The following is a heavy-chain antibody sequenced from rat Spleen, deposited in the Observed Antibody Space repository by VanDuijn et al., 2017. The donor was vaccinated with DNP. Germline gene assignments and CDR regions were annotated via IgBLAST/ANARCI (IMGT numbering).Heavy chain of an antibody. CDR3: ARWETGAAFAY. D-gene: IGHD4-1*01. CDR1: GFTFSDYA. Sequence: EVQLVESGGGLVQAGRSLKLSCAASGFTFSDYAMAWVRQAPKKGLEWVATISTSGSRTYYPDSVKGRFTISRDNAKSSLYLQMNSLRSEDMATYYCARWETGAAFAYWGQGTLVTVSS. CDR2: ISTSGSRT. V-gene: IGHV5S23*01. J-gene: IGHJ3*01.